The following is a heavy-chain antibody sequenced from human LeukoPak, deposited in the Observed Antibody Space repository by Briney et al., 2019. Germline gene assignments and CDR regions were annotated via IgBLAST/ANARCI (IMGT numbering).Heavy chain of an antibody. Sequence: GGSLRLSCAASGVSFSRYWMNWVRQAPGKGLEWVANIKGDGNEKNYVDSVKGRFSISRDNAMNSLYLQMDSLRAEDTAVYYCAKEGAYPIITYDSWGQGALVTVSS. V-gene: IGHV3-7*01. D-gene: IGHD3-10*01. J-gene: IGHJ5*01. CDR2: IKGDGNEK. CDR1: GVSFSRYW. CDR3: AKEGAYPIITYDS.